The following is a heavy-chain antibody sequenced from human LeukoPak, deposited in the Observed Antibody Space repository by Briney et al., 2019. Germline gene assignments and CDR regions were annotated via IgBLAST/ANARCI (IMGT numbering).Heavy chain of an antibody. CDR2: INPSGGST. CDR1: GYIFTSYY. D-gene: IGHD5-24*01. J-gene: IGHJ3*02. Sequence: ASVKVSCKASGYIFTSYYMHWVRQAPGQGLEWMGIINPSGGSTNYAQKFQGRVTMTRDTSTSTVYVELNSLRSEDTAVYYCALLFSGPSRWVRPFDIWGQGTMVTVFS. V-gene: IGHV1-46*01. CDR3: ALLFSGPSRWVRPFDI.